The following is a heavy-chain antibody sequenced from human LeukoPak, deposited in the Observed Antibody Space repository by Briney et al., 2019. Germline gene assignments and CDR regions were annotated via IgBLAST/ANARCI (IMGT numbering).Heavy chain of an antibody. V-gene: IGHV1-8*03. CDR2: MNPETGDT. Sequence: ASVKVSCRASGYTFSSRDMLWVRQATGQGLEWMGWMNPETGDTGYTQTLQGRISITWNTSISTAYMELSGLRSEDTAVYYCARGGAFYQDTSGCLDSWGQGTLVTVSS. D-gene: IGHD3-22*01. CDR3: ARGGAFYQDTSGCLDS. CDR1: GYTFSSRD. J-gene: IGHJ4*02.